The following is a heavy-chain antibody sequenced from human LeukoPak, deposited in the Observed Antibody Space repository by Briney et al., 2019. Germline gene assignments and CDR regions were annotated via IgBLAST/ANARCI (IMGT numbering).Heavy chain of an antibody. V-gene: IGHV3-21*01. CDR1: GYTFSSFS. J-gene: IGHJ4*02. Sequence: GGSLTLSCVASGYTFSSFSINWVRQAPGKGLEWVSSISVRSNYIYYADSVRGRFSISRDNARDSLFLQMNSLRAEDTAVYYCVRLRRNSDTSGYYYYYDFWGQGTLVTVSS. CDR3: VRLRRNSDTSGYYYYYDF. CDR2: ISVRSNYI. D-gene: IGHD3-22*01.